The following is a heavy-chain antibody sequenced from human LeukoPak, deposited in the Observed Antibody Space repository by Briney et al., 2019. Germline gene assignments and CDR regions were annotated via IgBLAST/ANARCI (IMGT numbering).Heavy chain of an antibody. J-gene: IGHJ5*02. Sequence: SETLSLTCTVAGGSISRYYWSWIRQPPGKGLEWIGNIYYSGSTYYNPSLKSRVTMSVDTSKNQFSLKLNSVTAADTAVYYCARGYGSGSNWFDPWGQGTLVIVSS. CDR3: ARGYGSGSNWFDP. V-gene: IGHV4-59*12. CDR1: GGSISRYY. D-gene: IGHD3-10*01. CDR2: IYYSGST.